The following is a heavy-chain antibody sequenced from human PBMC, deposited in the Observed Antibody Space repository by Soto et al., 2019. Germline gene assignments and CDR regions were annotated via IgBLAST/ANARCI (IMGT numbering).Heavy chain of an antibody. V-gene: IGHV3-23*01. CDR1: GFTFSSYA. Sequence: GGSLRLSCAASGFTFSSYAMSWVRQAPGKGLEWVSAISGSGGSTYYADSVKGRFTISRDNSKNTLYLQMNSLRAEDTAVYYCAKDLVEGYCSSTSCQGSASGNWFDPWGQGTLVTVSS. J-gene: IGHJ5*02. CDR2: ISGSGGST. CDR3: AKDLVEGYCSSTSCQGSASGNWFDP. D-gene: IGHD2-2*01.